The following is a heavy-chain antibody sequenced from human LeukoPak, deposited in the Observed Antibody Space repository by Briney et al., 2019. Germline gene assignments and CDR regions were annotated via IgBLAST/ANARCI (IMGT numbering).Heavy chain of an antibody. CDR3: ARHEDIVVVPAVDY. CDR2: IYYSGST. V-gene: IGHV4-39*01. J-gene: IGHJ4*02. CDR1: GGSISSSSYY. D-gene: IGHD2-2*01. Sequence: SETLSLTCTVSGGSISSSSYYWGWIRQPPGKGLEWIGSIYYSGSTYYNPFLKSRVTISVDTSKNQFSLKLSSLTAADTAVYYCARHEDIVVVPAVDYWGQGTLVTVSS.